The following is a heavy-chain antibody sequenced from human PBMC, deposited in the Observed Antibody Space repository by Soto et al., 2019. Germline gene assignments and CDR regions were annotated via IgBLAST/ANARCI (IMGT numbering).Heavy chain of an antibody. V-gene: IGHV3-30-3*01. J-gene: IGHJ4*02. CDR3: ARDFLGYSYGYGYYFGY. Sequence: GGSLRLSCAASGFTFSSYAMHWVRQAPGKGLEWVAVISYDGSNKYYADSVKGRFTISRDNSKNTLYLQMNSLRAEDTAVYYCARDFLGYSYGYGYYFGYWGQGTLVTVSS. CDR2: ISYDGSNK. D-gene: IGHD5-18*01. CDR1: GFTFSSYA.